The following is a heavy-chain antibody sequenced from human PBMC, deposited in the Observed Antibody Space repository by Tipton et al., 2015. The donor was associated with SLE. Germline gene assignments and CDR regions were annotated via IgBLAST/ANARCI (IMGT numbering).Heavy chain of an antibody. CDR1: GFTFSSYD. D-gene: IGHD7-27*01. CDR3: ARSNWGFDY. Sequence: LSCAASGFTFSSYDMHWVRQATGKGLEWVSVSGTAGDTYYPGSVKGRFTISRENAKNSLYLQMNSLRAGDTAVYYCARSNWGFDYWGQGTLVTVSS. CDR2: SGTAGDT. V-gene: IGHV3-13*01. J-gene: IGHJ4*02.